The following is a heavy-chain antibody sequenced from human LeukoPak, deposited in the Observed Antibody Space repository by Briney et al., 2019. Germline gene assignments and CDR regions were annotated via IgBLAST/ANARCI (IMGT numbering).Heavy chain of an antibody. CDR3: ARRAYYYDSSGYHDAFDI. J-gene: IGHJ3*02. V-gene: IGHV4-34*01. CDR2: INHSGST. Sequence: SETLSLTCAVYGGSFSGYYWSWIRQPPGKGLEWIGEINHSGSTNYNPSLKSRVTISVDTSKNQFSLKLSSVTAADTAVYYCARRAYYYDSSGYHDAFDIWGQGTMVTVSS. D-gene: IGHD3-22*01. CDR1: GGSFSGYY.